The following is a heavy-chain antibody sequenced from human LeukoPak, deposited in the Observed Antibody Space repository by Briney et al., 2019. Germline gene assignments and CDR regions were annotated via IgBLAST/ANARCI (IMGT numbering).Heavy chain of an antibody. CDR2: ISYDGSNK. V-gene: IGHV3-30*03. D-gene: IGHD2-15*01. CDR1: GFTFSSYG. J-gene: IGHJ4*02. Sequence: SGGSLRLSCAASGFTFSSYGMHWVRQAPGKGLEWVAVISYDGSNKYYADSVKGRFTISRDNSKNTLYLQMNSLRAEDTAVYYCARGYCSGSSCYSGFYFDYWGQGALVTVSS. CDR3: ARGYCSGSSCYSGFYFDY.